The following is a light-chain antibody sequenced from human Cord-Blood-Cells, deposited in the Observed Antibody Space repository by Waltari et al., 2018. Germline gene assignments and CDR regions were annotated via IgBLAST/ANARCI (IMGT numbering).Light chain of an antibody. J-gene: IGLJ1*01. CDR2: GVS. V-gene: IGLV2-14*01. Sequence: QSALTQPASVSGSPGQSITISCTGTSSDVGGYNYVSWYQQHPGKAPKLMIYGVSNLPSGVSNRFSGSKSGNTASLTISGLQAEDEADYYCSSYTSSSTYVFGTGTKVTVL. CDR3: SSYTSSSTYV. CDR1: SSDVGGYNY.